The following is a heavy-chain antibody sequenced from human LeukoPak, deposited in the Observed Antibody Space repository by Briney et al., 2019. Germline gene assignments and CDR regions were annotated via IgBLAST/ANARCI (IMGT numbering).Heavy chain of an antibody. V-gene: IGHV1-69*05. CDR2: IIPIFGTA. CDR3: ASSSTELVGGYNWFDP. D-gene: IGHD2-8*02. J-gene: IGHJ5*02. Sequence: EASVKVSCKASGGTFSSYAISWVRQAPGQGLEWVGGIIPIFGTANYAQKFQGRVTITTDESTSTAYMELSSLRSEDTAVYYCASSSTELVGGYNWFDPWGQGTLVTVSS. CDR1: GGTFSSYA.